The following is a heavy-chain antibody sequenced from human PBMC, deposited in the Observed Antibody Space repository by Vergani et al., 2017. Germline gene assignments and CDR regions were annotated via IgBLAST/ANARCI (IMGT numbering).Heavy chain of an antibody. J-gene: IGHJ4*02. D-gene: IGHD3-22*01. CDR2: IRSKANSYAT. V-gene: IGHV3-73*01. CDR1: GFTFSGSA. Sequence: EVQLVESGGGLVQPGGSLQLSCAASGFTFSGSAMHWVRQASGKGLEWVGRIRSKANSYATAYAASVKGRFTISRDDSKNTAYLQMNSLKTEDTAVYYCTSPXYYDSSGYYRDFDYWGQGTLVTVSS. CDR3: TSPXYYDSSGYYRDFDY.